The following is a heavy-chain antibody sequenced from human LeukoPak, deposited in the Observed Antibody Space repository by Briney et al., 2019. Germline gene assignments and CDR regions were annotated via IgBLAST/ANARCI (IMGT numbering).Heavy chain of an antibody. J-gene: IGHJ5*02. CDR2: ISAYNGNT. D-gene: IGHD6-13*01. CDR3: AREHSIAAAAAWFDP. CDR1: GYTFTSYG. V-gene: IGHV1-18*01. Sequence: GASVKVSCKVSGYTFTSYGISWVRQAPGQGLEWMGWISAYNGNTNYAQKLQGRVTMTTDTSTSTAYMELRSLRSDDTAVYYCAREHSIAAAAAWFDPWGQGTLVTVSS.